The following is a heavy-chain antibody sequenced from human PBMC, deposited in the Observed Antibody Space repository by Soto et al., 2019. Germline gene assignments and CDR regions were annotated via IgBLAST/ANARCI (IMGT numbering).Heavy chain of an antibody. CDR1: GGSISSSSYY. J-gene: IGHJ4*02. CDR2: IYYSRST. CDR3: SRGSIVVLYYFYDF. D-gene: IGHD2-15*01. Sequence: SETLSLTCTVSGGSISSSSYYWGWIRQPPGKGLEWIGSIYYSRSTYYNPSLKSRVTISVDTSKNQFSLKLSSVTAADTAVYYCSRGSIVVLYYFYDFWGQGNLVTVSS. V-gene: IGHV4-39*01.